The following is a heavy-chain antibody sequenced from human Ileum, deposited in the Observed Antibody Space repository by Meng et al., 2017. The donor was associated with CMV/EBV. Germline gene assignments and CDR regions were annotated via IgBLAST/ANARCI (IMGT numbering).Heavy chain of an antibody. Sequence: TFAGGSITSRTEYWGCSRQSPGKGLEYIWTIYFSGSTYYKPSLKSRVTISVDTSKNQFSLTLSSVTAADTAVYYCVRRVVVMGGPFDSWGQGTLVTVSS. CDR2: IYFSGST. J-gene: IGHJ4*02. CDR1: GGSITSRTEY. V-gene: IGHV4-39*01. CDR3: VRRVVVMGGPFDS. D-gene: IGHD2-15*01.